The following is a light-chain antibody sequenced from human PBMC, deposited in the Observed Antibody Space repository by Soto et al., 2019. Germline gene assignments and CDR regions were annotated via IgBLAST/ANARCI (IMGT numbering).Light chain of an antibody. CDR3: QQYGSSPVT. CDR1: QSVSTSY. J-gene: IGKJ2*01. CDR2: GAS. Sequence: EIVLTQSPGTLSLSPGESVTLSCRASQSVSTSYLAWYQRKPGQAPRLLIYGASSRATGIPDRFSAGGSGTDLTLTISRLEPEDFAVYYCQQYGSSPVTFGQGTKVEIK. V-gene: IGKV3-20*01.